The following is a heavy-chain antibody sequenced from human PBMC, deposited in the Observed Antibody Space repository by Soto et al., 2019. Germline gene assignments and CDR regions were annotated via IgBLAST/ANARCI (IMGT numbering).Heavy chain of an antibody. CDR2: IYYSGST. CDR1: GGSISSYY. D-gene: IGHD3-10*01. Sequence: SETLSLTCTVSGGSISSYYWSWIRQPPGKGLEWIGYIYYSGSTNYNPSLKSRVTISVDTSKNQFSLKLSSVTAADTAVYYCARDPGSGSYYGWFDPWGQGTLVTVSS. J-gene: IGHJ5*02. V-gene: IGHV4-59*01. CDR3: ARDPGSGSYYGWFDP.